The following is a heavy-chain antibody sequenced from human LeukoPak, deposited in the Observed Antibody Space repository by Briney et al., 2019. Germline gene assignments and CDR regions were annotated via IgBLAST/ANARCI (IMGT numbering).Heavy chain of an antibody. Sequence: GGSLRLSCGASGFRFTNYGMSWVRQAPGKGLEWVSAISDTGGNTFYADSVKGRFTISRDNSKNTLYLQMNSLRAEDTAIYYCAKRVEYSSSSGGYFDYWGQGTLVTVSS. CDR2: ISDTGGNT. V-gene: IGHV3-23*01. D-gene: IGHD6-6*01. J-gene: IGHJ4*02. CDR1: GFRFTNYG. CDR3: AKRVEYSSSSGGYFDY.